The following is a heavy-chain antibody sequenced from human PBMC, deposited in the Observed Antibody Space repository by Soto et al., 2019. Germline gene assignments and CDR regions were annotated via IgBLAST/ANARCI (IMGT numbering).Heavy chain of an antibody. CDR3: AGVGRDYGGGGIPDW. J-gene: IGHJ4*02. CDR1: GFSFSSYT. V-gene: IGHV3-21*06. Sequence: EVQLVESGGGLVKPGGSLRLSCRASGFSFSSYTMSWVRQAPGKGLEWVSSISRTSEDIYYADSLKGRCDISRDNARNLVSLEVDSLRVEDGAVYSCAGVGRDYGGGGIPDWWGQGTLVTVSS. CDR2: ISRTSEDI. D-gene: IGHD4-17*01.